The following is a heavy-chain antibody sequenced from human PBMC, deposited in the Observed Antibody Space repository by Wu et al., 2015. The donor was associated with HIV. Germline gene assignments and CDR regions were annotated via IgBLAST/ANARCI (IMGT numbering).Heavy chain of an antibody. D-gene: IGHD6-13*01. V-gene: IGHV1-2*02. CDR3: ARFGVRIAAAGFDY. CDR2: INFNSGGA. Sequence: QVQLVQSGAEVKKPGASVKVSCKASGYTFTGYYIHWVRQAPGQGLEWMAWINFNSGGANSAQMFQGRVTMTRDTSITTAYLELSRLRSDDTAVYYCARFGVRIAAAGFDYWGQGTLVTVSS. J-gene: IGHJ4*02. CDR1: GYTFTGYY.